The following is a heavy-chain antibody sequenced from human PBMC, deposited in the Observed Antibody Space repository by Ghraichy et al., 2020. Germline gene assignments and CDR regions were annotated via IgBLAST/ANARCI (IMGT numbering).Heavy chain of an antibody. CDR3: ARSVVRGYYYYYGMDV. D-gene: IGHD4-23*01. J-gene: IGHJ6*02. Sequence: SETLSLTCAVYGGSFSGYYWSWIRQPPGKGLEWIGEINHSGSTNYNPSLKSRVTISVDTSKNQFSLKLSSVTAADTAVYYCARSVVRGYYYYYGMDVWGQGTTVTVSS. CDR2: INHSGST. V-gene: IGHV4-34*01. CDR1: GGSFSGYY.